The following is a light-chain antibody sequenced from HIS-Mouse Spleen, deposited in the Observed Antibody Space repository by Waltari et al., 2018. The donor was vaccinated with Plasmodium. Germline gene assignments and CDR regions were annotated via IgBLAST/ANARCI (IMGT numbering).Light chain of an antibody. CDR3: QTWGTGMGV. CDR2: LNSDGSH. J-gene: IGLJ2*01. CDR1: SGHSSYA. Sequence: QLVLTQSPSASASLGASVKPTCTLSSGHSSYAIAWHPQQPEKGPRYLMKLNSDGSHSKGDGIPGRCSGSSSGAERYLTISSLQSEDEADYYCQTWGTGMGVFGGGTKLTVL. V-gene: IGLV4-69*01.